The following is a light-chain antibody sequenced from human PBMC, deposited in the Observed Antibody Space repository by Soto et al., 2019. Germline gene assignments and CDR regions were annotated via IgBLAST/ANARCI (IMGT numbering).Light chain of an antibody. J-gene: IGKJ1*01. CDR1: QSLSREL. CDR3: QHYINSPWT. CDR2: ASS. V-gene: IGKV3-20*01. Sequence: IVLTQSPGTLSLSPGERATLSCRASQSLSRELLAWYQQKPGQAPRLLIYASSRRATDIPDRFSGSGSGTDFTLTISSLEPEDFAVYYCQHYINSPWTFGQGTKVEIK.